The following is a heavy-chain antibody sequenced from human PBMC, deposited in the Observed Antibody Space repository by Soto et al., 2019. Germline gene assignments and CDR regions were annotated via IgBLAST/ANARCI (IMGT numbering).Heavy chain of an antibody. CDR2: FYYSGTT. Sequence: ETLSLTCTVSGDSITASYSNWAWIRQPPGKGLEWIGTFYYSGTTSQNPPLRSRITISGDTYRNQFSLNLRSVTAADSGVYYCAKLVRDDVRRSELDHWAQGTLVTVSS. J-gene: IGHJ4*02. V-gene: IGHV4-39*01. D-gene: IGHD3-10*02. CDR1: GDSITASYSN. CDR3: AKLVRDDVRRSELDH.